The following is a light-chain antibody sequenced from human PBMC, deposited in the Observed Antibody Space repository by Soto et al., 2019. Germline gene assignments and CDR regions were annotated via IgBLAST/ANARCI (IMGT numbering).Light chain of an antibody. CDR1: SSDIAPYDY. V-gene: IGLV2-14*03. CDR2: DVN. Sequence: QSVLTQPASVSGSPGQSVTISCTGTSSDIAPYDYVSWYQQHPGKVPKLIIYDVNNRPSGVSDRFSGSKFGNTASLTISGLQAEDEADYYCSSWTDGSTPYMFGTGTKLTVL. CDR3: SSWTDGSTPYM. J-gene: IGLJ1*01.